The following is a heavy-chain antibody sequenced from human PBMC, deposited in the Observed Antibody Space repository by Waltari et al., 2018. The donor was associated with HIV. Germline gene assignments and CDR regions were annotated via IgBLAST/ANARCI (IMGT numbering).Heavy chain of an antibody. CDR2: IIPILGIA. CDR1: GGTFSSYT. V-gene: IGHV1-69*08. Sequence: QVQLVQSGVEVKKPGSSVKVSCKASGGTFSSYTISWVRQAPGQGLEWMGRIIPILGIANYAQKCQGRVTITADKSTSTAYMELSSLRSEDTAVYYCAREPPYYYDSSGFVYFDLWGRGTLVTVSS. J-gene: IGHJ2*01. CDR3: AREPPYYYDSSGFVYFDL. D-gene: IGHD3-22*01.